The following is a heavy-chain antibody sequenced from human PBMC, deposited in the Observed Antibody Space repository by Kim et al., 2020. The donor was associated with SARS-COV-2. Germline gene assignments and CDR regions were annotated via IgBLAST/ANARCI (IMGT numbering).Heavy chain of an antibody. J-gene: IGHJ4*01. D-gene: IGHD3-10*01. CDR1: GFTFSSYG. CDR2: ISYDGSNK. V-gene: IGHV3-33*05. CDR3: ARDPAMVRGATYYFDY. Sequence: GGSLRLSCAASGFTFSSYGMHWVRQAPGKGLEWVAVISYDGSNKYYADSVKGRFTISRDNSKNTLYLQMNSLRAEDTAVYYCARDPAMVRGATYYFDYWG.